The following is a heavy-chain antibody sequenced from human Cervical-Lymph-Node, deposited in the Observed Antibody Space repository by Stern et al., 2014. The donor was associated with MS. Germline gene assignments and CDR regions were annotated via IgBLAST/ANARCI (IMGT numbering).Heavy chain of an antibody. Sequence: QVQLQESGPGLVQPSQTLSLTCTVSGASIGSGGSFWTWIRQHPGKGLEWIGNLYYSGSTYYNPARKSRVTMSVDTSTNHFTLKLSSVTAADTAVYYCARQMGSGYDPTFDYGGQGALVTVSS. CDR2: LYYSGST. CDR3: ARQMGSGYDPTFDY. J-gene: IGHJ4*02. D-gene: IGHD5-12*01. V-gene: IGHV4-31*02. CDR1: GASIGSGGSF.